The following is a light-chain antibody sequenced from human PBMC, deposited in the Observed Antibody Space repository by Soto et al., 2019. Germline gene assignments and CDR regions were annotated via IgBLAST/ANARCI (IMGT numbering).Light chain of an antibody. CDR1: QSVSSY. V-gene: IGKV3-11*01. J-gene: IGKJ1*01. CDR2: DAS. Sequence: EIVLTQSPATLALSPGERATLSCRASQSVSSYLAWYQQKPGQAPRLLIYDASNRATGITARFSGSGSGTDFTLTISSLDPEDFAVYYCQQRSNWHLTFGQGTKVEIK. CDR3: QQRSNWHLT.